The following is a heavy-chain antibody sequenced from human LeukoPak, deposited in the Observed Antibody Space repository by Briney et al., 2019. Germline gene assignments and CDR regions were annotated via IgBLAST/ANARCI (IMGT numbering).Heavy chain of an antibody. D-gene: IGHD1-26*01. CDR3: ARSGGGMGSTWLSYLDL. Sequence: GGSLRLSCAASGFTFSNFAMNWVRQAPGKGLEWVAAISGSGEGTSYADSVKGRFTISRDNSKNTVFLQMTGLRVEDMALFYCARSGGGMGSTWLSYLDLWGRGALVTVSS. CDR1: GFTFSNFA. V-gene: IGHV3-23*01. CDR2: ISGSGEGT. J-gene: IGHJ2*01.